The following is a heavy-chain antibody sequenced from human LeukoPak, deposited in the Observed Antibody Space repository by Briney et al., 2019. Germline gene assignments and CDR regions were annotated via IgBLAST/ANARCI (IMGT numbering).Heavy chain of an antibody. Sequence: GGSLRLSCAASGFTLNEFWMHWVRQVPGKGLMWVARIHKDGLHTWYADSMKGRFTISRDNAENTVYLQLNSLRVEDTAVYYCARESEAAGTYYLDHWGQGILVTVSS. D-gene: IGHD6-25*01. J-gene: IGHJ4*02. CDR1: GFTLNEFW. V-gene: IGHV3-74*01. CDR2: IHKDGLHT. CDR3: ARESEAAGTYYLDH.